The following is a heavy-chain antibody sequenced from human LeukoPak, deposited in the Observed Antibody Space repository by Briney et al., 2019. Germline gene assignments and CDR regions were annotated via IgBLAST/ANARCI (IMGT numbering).Heavy chain of an antibody. CDR3: ARSSYDSSGYQRIFDY. V-gene: IGHV4-31*03. D-gene: IGHD3-22*01. CDR1: GGSISSGGYY. Sequence: SQTLSLTCTVSGGSISSGGYYWSWIRQHLGKGLEWIAYIYYSGSTYYNPSLKSRVTISVDTSKTQFSLKLSSVTAADTAVYYCARSSYDSSGYQRIFDYWGQGTLVTVSS. CDR2: IYYSGST. J-gene: IGHJ4*02.